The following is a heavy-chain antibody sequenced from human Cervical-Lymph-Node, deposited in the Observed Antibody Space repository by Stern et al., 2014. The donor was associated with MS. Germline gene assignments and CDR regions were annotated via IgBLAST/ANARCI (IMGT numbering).Heavy chain of an antibody. V-gene: IGHV4-31*03. CDR2: IYYSGST. CDR1: GGSISSGGYY. D-gene: IGHD5-18*01. J-gene: IGHJ4*02. CDR3: AREGGYSYERGFPAFDY. Sequence: QVQLQESGPGLVKPSQTLSLTCTVSGGSISSGGYYWSWIRQHPGKGLEWIGYIYYSGSTYYNPSLKSRVTISVDTSKNQFSLKLSSVTAADTAVYYCAREGGYSYERGFPAFDYWGQGTLVTVSS.